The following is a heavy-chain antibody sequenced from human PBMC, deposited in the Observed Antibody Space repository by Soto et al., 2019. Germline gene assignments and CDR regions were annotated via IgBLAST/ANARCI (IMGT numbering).Heavy chain of an antibody. J-gene: IGHJ4*02. D-gene: IGHD3-22*01. Sequence: QAQLVESGGGVVQPGRSLRLSCAASGFTFSSYAMHWVRQAPGKGLEWVAVISYDGSNKYYADSVKGRFTISRDNSKNTLYLQMNSLRAEDTAVYYCARRESTYYYDSSGYDYWGQGTLVTVSS. CDR1: GFTFSSYA. V-gene: IGHV3-30-3*01. CDR3: ARRESTYYYDSSGYDY. CDR2: ISYDGSNK.